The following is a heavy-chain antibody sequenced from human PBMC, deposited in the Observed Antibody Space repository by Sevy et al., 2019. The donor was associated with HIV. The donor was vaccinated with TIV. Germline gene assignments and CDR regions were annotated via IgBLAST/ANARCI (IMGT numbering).Heavy chain of an antibody. CDR3: ARWDITVVRGADAFDI. Sequence: ASVKVACKASGGTFSSYAISWVRQAPGQGLEWMGGIIPIFGTANYAQKFQGRVTITADESTSTAYMELSSLRSEDTAVYYCARWDITVVRGADAFDIWGQGTMVTVSS. CDR1: GGTFSSYA. V-gene: IGHV1-69*13. D-gene: IGHD3-10*01. CDR2: IIPIFGTA. J-gene: IGHJ3*02.